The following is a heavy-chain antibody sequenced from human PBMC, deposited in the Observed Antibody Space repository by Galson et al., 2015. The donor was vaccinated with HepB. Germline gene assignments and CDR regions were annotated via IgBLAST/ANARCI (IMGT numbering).Heavy chain of an antibody. Sequence: CAISGDSVSSNSAAWSWIRQSPSRGLEWLGRTYYRSKWYNDYAASVKSRITINPDTSKNQISLQLNSVTPEDTAVYYCARNDDSSGYQLNWFDPWGQGILVTVSS. CDR2: TYYRSKWYN. J-gene: IGHJ5*02. D-gene: IGHD3-22*01. V-gene: IGHV6-1*01. CDR1: GDSVSSNSAA. CDR3: ARNDDSSGYQLNWFDP.